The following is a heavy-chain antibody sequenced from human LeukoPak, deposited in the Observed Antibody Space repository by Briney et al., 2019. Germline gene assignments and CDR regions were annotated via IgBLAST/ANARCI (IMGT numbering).Heavy chain of an antibody. J-gene: IGHJ4*02. D-gene: IGHD3-22*01. CDR1: GFTFSSYA. CDR2: ISGSGGST. V-gene: IGHV3-23*01. CDR3: AKDGGYYYDSSGYS. Sequence: PGGSLRLSCAASGFTFSSYAMSWVRRAPGKGLEWVSAISGSGGSTYYADSVKGRFTISRDNSKNTLYLQMNSLRAEDTAVYYCAKDGGYYYDSSGYSWGQGTLVTVSS.